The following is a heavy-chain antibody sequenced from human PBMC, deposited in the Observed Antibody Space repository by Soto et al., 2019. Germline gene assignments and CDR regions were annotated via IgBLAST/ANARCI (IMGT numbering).Heavy chain of an antibody. Sequence: QVHLQESGPGLVNPSGTLSLTCGVSGASVSSSHWWTWVRQPPGKGLEWIGEIYHVGFTSYNPSLKSRVIMSMDQSRNQFSLNMSSVTVADTAVYYCARLRPPTSMRPAAVIYYFDYWGQGSLLTVSS. D-gene: IGHD2-2*01. CDR2: IYHVGFT. CDR1: GASVSSSHW. V-gene: IGHV4-4*02. CDR3: ARLRPPTSMRPAAVIYYFDY. J-gene: IGHJ4*02.